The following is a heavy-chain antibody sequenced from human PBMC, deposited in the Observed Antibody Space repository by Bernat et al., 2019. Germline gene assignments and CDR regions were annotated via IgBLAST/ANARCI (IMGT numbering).Heavy chain of an antibody. CDR1: GGSISSGGYY. CDR3: ARDGVAGHYYDFWSGYHKPNWFDP. Sequence: QVQLQESGPGLVKPSQTLSLTCTVSGGSISSGGYYWSWIRQHPGKGLEWIGYIYYSGSTYYNPSLKSRVTISVDTSKNQFSLKLSSVTAADTAVYYCARDGVAGHYYDFWSGYHKPNWFDPWGQGTLVTVSS. J-gene: IGHJ5*02. D-gene: IGHD3-3*01. CDR2: IYYSGST. V-gene: IGHV4-31*03.